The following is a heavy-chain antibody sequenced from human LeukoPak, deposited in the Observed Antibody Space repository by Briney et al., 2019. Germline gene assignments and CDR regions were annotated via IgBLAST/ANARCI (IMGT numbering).Heavy chain of an antibody. Sequence: ASVKVSCKASGGTFSSYAISWVRQAPGQGLEWMGWINPNSGGTDYAQMFQGRVTMTRDTSISTTYMELSRLRSDDTAMYYCARAGRWLQSTLFDYWGQGTLVTVSS. D-gene: IGHD5-24*01. CDR1: GGTFSSYA. CDR2: INPNSGGT. V-gene: IGHV1-2*02. CDR3: ARAGRWLQSTLFDY. J-gene: IGHJ4*02.